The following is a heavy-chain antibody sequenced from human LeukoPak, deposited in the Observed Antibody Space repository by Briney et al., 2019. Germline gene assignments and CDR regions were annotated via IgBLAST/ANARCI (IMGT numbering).Heavy chain of an antibody. J-gene: IGHJ4*02. Sequence: PGGSLRLSCSASGFTFSDYAMTWVRQAPGQGLEWVSAISSSGGGTFYANSVKGRFTISRDNSKNTLYLQMISLRAEDTGVYYCAKYNFYDSSGYNWGQGTLVTVSS. V-gene: IGHV3-23*01. CDR3: AKYNFYDSSGYN. D-gene: IGHD3-22*01. CDR2: ISSSGGGT. CDR1: GFTFSDYA.